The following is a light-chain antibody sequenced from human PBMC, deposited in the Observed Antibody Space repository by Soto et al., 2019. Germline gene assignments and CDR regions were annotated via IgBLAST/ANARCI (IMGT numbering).Light chain of an antibody. CDR2: DVS. CDR3: SSYGSSSIFVV. J-gene: IGLJ2*01. CDR1: SSDVGDYNY. Sequence: QSALTQPASVSGSPGQSFTISCTATSSDVGDYNYVSWYQQHPGKAPKVMIYDVSSRPSGVSNRFSGSKSGNTASLTISGLQAEDEADYYCSSYGSSSIFVVFGGGTKLTVL. V-gene: IGLV2-14*01.